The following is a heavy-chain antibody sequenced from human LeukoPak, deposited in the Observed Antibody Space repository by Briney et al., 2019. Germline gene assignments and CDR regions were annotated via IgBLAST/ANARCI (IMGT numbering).Heavy chain of an antibody. CDR2: INRSGNT. J-gene: IGHJ4*02. D-gene: IGHD4-11*01. CDR3: ARSGVTTVLYFD. Sequence: SETLSLTCGVSGGSFNKYYWAWIRQPPGKGLEWIGEINRSGNTNYNPSLKGRVTISVDMSKNQFSLRLSSVTAADTAVYFCARSGVTTVLYFDWGQGTLVTVSS. CDR1: GGSFNKYY. V-gene: IGHV4-34*01.